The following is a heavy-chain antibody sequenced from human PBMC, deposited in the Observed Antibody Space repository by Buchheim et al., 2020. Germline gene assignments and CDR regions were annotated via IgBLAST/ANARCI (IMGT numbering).Heavy chain of an antibody. D-gene: IGHD3-3*01. J-gene: IGHJ4*02. CDR1: GFDFSSYW. V-gene: IGHV3-7*03. Sequence: EVQLVESGGGLVQPGGSLRLSCVASGFDFSSYWMSWVRQAPGKGLEWVAHTKQDGSENYYVDSVKGRFTISRDNAKNSLFLQMNSLRDEDTAVYYCARDVQGVVVAHWGQGTL. CDR2: TKQDGSEN. CDR3: ARDVQGVVVAH.